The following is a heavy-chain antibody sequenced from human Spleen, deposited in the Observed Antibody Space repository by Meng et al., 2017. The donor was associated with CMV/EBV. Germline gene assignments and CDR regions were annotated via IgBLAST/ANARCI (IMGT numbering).Heavy chain of an antibody. J-gene: IGHJ4*02. CDR2: TYYGSKWYN. CDR3: ARGSRAAPPDY. Sequence: QVTTHPAAPGLVTPSQTLSPTCAIPGDCFSSDSAALNWLRQSPSRGLEWLGRTYYGSKWYNDYAVSVKSRITINPRTTNNQFSLHLNSVTPEDTAVYYCARGSRAAPPDYWGQGTLVTVSS. CDR1: GDCFSSDSAA. D-gene: IGHD6-6*01. V-gene: IGHV6-1*01.